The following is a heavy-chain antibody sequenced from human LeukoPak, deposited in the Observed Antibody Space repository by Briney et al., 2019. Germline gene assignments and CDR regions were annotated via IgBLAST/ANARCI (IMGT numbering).Heavy chain of an antibody. J-gene: IGHJ5*02. Sequence: SGPTLVKPTQTLTLTCTFSGFSLSTSGVGVGWIRQPPGKALEWLALIYWNDDKRYSPSLKSRLTITKDTSKNRVVLTMTNMDPVDTATYYCAHSQVVAARNWIDPWGQGTLVTVSS. CDR2: IYWNDDK. CDR3: AHSQVVAARNWIDP. CDR1: GFSLSTSGVG. V-gene: IGHV2-5*01. D-gene: IGHD2-15*01.